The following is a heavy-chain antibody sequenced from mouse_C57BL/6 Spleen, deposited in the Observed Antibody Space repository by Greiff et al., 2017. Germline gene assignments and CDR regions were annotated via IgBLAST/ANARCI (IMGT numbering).Heavy chain of an antibody. CDR2: INPSNGGT. J-gene: IGHJ2*01. V-gene: IGHV1-26*01. D-gene: IGHD1-1*01. Sequence: EVKLLQSGPALVKPGASVKLSCKASGYTFTDYYMNWVKQSHGKSLEWIGDINPSNGGTSYNQKFKGKATLTVDKSSSTAYMVLRSLSSEDSAVYYCSRLGWDGSSYYFDYWGQGTTLTVSS. CDR1: GYTFTDYY. CDR3: SRLGWDGSSYYFDY.